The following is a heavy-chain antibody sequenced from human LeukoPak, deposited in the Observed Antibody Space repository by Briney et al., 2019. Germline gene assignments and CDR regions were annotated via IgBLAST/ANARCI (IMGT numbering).Heavy chain of an antibody. CDR1: GGTFSSYA. CDR3: AKWRRGGWSLDY. Sequence: VASVKVSCKASGGTFSSYAISWVRQAPGQGLEWMGGIIPIFGTANYAQKFQGRVTITADESTSTAYMELSSLRAEDTAVYYCAKWRRGGWSLDYWGQGTLVTVSS. CDR2: IIPIFGTA. J-gene: IGHJ4*02. V-gene: IGHV1-69*13. D-gene: IGHD6-19*01.